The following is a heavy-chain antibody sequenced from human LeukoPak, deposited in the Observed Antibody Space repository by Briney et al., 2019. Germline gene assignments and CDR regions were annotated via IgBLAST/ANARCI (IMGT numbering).Heavy chain of an antibody. D-gene: IGHD3-9*01. V-gene: IGHV4-59*08. CDR3: AGHPRLADFDN. J-gene: IGHJ4*02. CDR2: IYNSGST. Sequence: PSETLSLICSVSGGSITGYYWSWLRQPPGKGLEWIGYIYNSGSTSNPSLKSRVTISEDTSKNQFSLKLSSVTAADTAVYYCAGHPRLADFDNWGQGTLVTVST. CDR1: GGSITGYY.